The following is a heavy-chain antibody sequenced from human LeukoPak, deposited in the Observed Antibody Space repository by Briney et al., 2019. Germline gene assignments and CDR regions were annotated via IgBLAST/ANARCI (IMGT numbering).Heavy chain of an antibody. CDR1: GFTFSSYG. Sequence: GGSLRLSCAASGFTFSSYGMHWVRQAPGKGLEWVANMNQDGSEKHYGDSVKGRFTISRDNAKNSLYLQMISLRVEDTAVYYCATQGTTLDYWGQGTLVIVSS. D-gene: IGHD1-14*01. CDR3: ATQGTTLDY. J-gene: IGHJ4*02. V-gene: IGHV3-7*03. CDR2: MNQDGSEK.